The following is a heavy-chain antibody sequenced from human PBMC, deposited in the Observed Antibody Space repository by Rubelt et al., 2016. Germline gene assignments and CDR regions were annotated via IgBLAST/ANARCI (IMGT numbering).Heavy chain of an antibody. CDR1: GGSFNGYY. J-gene: IGHJ6*02. V-gene: IGHV4-34*01. CDR3: ARGRYCSSTSCPRGLRYGMDV. Sequence: QVQLQQWGAGLLKPSETLSLTCAVYGGSFNGYYWSWIRQPPGKGLEWIGEINHSGSTNYNPSLKSRVILVVDTSKNQFSLKLGSVTAADTAVYYCARGRYCSSTSCPRGLRYGMDVWGQGTTVTVSS. D-gene: IGHD2-2*01. CDR2: INHSGST.